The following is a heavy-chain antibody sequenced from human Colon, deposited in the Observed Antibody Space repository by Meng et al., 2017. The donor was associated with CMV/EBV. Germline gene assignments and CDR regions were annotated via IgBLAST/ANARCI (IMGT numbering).Heavy chain of an antibody. D-gene: IGHD6-13*01. J-gene: IGHJ4*02. Sequence: RLQGAGPGLWTRPETVSRTRTVSGGSIGCSSCYWGWGRQPPGKGLEWIGSIYYSGITCYNPSFKSRVTISVDTSKNQFSLKLSSVTAADTAVDYCARAAAAGEYYLDYWGQGTLVTVSS. V-gene: IGHV4-39*07. CDR3: ARAAAAGEYYLDY. CDR2: IYYSGIT. CDR1: GGSIGCSSCY.